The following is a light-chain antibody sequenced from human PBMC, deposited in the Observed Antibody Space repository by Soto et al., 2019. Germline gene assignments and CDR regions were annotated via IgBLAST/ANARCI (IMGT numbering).Light chain of an antibody. V-gene: IGKV3-11*01. CDR3: QQRFDWPLT. J-gene: IGKJ4*01. Sequence: EIVLTQSPATLSLSPGERATLSCRASQSVSTYLASYQQGPGQAPRLLIYGASNRATGIPARFSGSGSGTDFTLTISSLEPEDFAVYYCQQRFDWPLTFGGGTKVEIK. CDR2: GAS. CDR1: QSVSTY.